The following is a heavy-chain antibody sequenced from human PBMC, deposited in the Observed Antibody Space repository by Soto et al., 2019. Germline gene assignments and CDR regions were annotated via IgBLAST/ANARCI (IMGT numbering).Heavy chain of an antibody. J-gene: IGHJ5*02. V-gene: IGHV4-34*01. CDR3: ARGQLAVDVLFPTPVPFDP. CDR2: VSHHGTS. CDR1: DGSLTEYH. Sequence: SETLSLTCVVYDGSLTEYHWSWVRQTPGKGLEWIGEVSHHGTSHYNPSLGSRVIMSFDTSKDQFSLTLQSVTAADTGIYYCARGQLAVDVLFPTPVPFDPWGPGTPVTV. D-gene: IGHD3-10*01.